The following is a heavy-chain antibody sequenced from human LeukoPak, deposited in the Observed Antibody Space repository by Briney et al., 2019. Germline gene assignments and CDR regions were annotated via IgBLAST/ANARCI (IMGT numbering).Heavy chain of an antibody. Sequence: GRSLRLSCAASGFTFSSYAMYWVRQAPGKGLEWVAVISYDGSDKFYADSVKGRFTISRDSSKNTLYLQMNSLRAEDTAVYYCARGAPYCSGGSCMYYFDYWGQGTLVTVSS. CDR1: GFTFSSYA. CDR2: ISYDGSDK. J-gene: IGHJ4*02. D-gene: IGHD2-15*01. V-gene: IGHV3-30*04. CDR3: ARGAPYCSGGSCMYYFDY.